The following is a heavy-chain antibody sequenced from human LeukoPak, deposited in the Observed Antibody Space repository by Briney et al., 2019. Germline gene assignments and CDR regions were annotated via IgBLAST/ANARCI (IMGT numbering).Heavy chain of an antibody. J-gene: IGHJ4*02. V-gene: IGHV4-39*01. CDR1: GGSISSSSYY. CDR3: ARHSQLDTAMLCYFDY. Sequence: SETLSLTCTVSGGSISSSSYYWGWIRQPPGKGLEWIGSIYYSGSTYYNPSLKSRVTISVDTSKNQFSLKLSSVTAADTAVYYCARHSQLDTAMLCYFDYWGQGTLVTVSS. D-gene: IGHD5-18*01. CDR2: IYYSGST.